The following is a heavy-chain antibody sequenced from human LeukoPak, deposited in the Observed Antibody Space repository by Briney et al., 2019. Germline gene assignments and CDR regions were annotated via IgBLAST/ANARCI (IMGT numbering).Heavy chain of an antibody. V-gene: IGHV4-31*03. Sequence: SETLSLTCTVSGGSISSGGYYWSWVRQQPGTGLEWIGYIYYSGSTYYNPSLKSRVTISVDTSKNQFSLKLSSVTAADTAVYYCARVHPSYYYYGMDVWGKGTTVTVS. CDR2: IYYSGST. CDR1: GGSISSGGYY. CDR3: ARVHPSYYYYGMDV. J-gene: IGHJ6*04.